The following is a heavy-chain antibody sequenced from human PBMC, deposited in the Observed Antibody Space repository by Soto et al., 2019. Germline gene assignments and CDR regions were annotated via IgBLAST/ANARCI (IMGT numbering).Heavy chain of an antibody. V-gene: IGHV3-33*01. Sequence: QVQRVESGGGGVQPGRALRLSCATSGFTFSSFVMHWVRQSPGKGLEWVAVIYHDGRNKYYPDSVKGRFTISRDNSKSTLYLQMKSLRAENTAVYSCARRVGAVDYWGQGTLVTVSS. D-gene: IGHD3-16*01. CDR3: ARRVGAVDY. J-gene: IGHJ4*02. CDR1: GFTFSSFV. CDR2: IYHDGRNK.